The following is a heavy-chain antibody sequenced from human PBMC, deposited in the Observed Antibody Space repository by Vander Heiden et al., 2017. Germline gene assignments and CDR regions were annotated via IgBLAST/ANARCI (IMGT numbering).Heavy chain of an antibody. Sequence: QLVESGGGVVQPGTSLSLPCAGSGFPFRSYGMHWVRQAPGKGLEWVAVIWYDESKTYYEDSVKGRFTISRDNFKDTLYLEMNSLRAEDSAVYWCARGGSHTHTDGFSFWGQGTMVSVS. V-gene: IGHV3-33*01. CDR1: GFPFRSYG. J-gene: IGHJ3*01. D-gene: IGHD1-26*01. CDR2: IWYDESKT. CDR3: ARGGSHTHTDGFSF.